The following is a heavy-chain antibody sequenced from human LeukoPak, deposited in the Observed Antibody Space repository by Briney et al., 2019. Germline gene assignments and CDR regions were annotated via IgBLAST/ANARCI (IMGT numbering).Heavy chain of an antibody. D-gene: IGHD3-22*01. CDR2: INHSGST. Sequence: PSETLSLTCAVYGGPFSGYYWSWIRQPPGKGLEWIGEINHSGSTNCNPSLKSRVTISVDTSKNQFSLKLSSVTAADTAVYYCARGFYDSSGYYYVDYWGQGTLVTVSS. CDR1: GGPFSGYY. CDR3: ARGFYDSSGYYYVDY. J-gene: IGHJ4*02. V-gene: IGHV4-34*01.